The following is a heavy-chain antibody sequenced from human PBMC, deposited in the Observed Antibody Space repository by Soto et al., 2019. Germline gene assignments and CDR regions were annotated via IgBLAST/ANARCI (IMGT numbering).Heavy chain of an antibody. CDR1: GFPFNTYS. J-gene: IGHJ5*01. Sequence: XGSLRLTCAASGFPFNTYSMSRVRQAPGKGPEWVSAISESGDNAFYADSVQGRFTISRDNSYNILYLQMNSLRAEDTALYFCEKGGYIYGLDSWGQGTLVTVSS. V-gene: IGHV3-23*01. D-gene: IGHD5-18*01. CDR2: ISESGDNA. CDR3: EKGGYIYGLDS.